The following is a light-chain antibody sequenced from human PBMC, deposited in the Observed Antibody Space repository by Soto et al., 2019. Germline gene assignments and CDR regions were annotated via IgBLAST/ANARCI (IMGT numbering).Light chain of an antibody. CDR2: GAS. J-gene: IGKJ2*01. CDR3: QQYGRSPYS. CDR1: QSVRNSY. V-gene: IGKV3-20*01. Sequence: EILLTQSPGTLSLSPGERATLSCRASQSVRNSYLAWYQQKPGQAPRLLIHGASGRATGIPDRFSGSGSGTDFTLTISRLEPEDFAVYYCQQYGRSPYSFGQGTKLEI.